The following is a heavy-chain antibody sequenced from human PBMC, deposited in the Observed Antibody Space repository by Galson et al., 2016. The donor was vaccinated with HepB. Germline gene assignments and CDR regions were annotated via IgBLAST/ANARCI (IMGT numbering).Heavy chain of an antibody. J-gene: IGHJ4*02. CDR3: ARGLPTVTLRSFDS. CDR2: ISSGGRT. V-gene: IGHV4-31*03. D-gene: IGHD4-17*01. Sequence: LSLTCTVSGDSIRSGGYYWSWIRQHPATGLEWIGYISSGGRTHYNPSLRSRLIMSIDTSKNQYSLRLASVTAADTAVYHCARGLPTVTLRSFDSWGQGTLVSVSS. CDR1: GDSIRSGGYY.